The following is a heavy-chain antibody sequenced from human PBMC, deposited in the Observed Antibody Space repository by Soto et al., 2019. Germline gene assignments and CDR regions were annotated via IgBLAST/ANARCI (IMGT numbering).Heavy chain of an antibody. CDR2: ISGGGDAA. D-gene: IGHD2-2*01. Sequence: EVQLLESGGGFVQPGGSLRLSCAGSGFTFINYAMNWVRQAPGKGLEWVSSISGGGDAAFFPDSVRGRFTISRDNSKNTVTLQMSSLGVDDTAVYYCARKILGSTSRPNYWYFDLWGRGTLVTVSS. CDR1: GFTFINYA. V-gene: IGHV3-23*01. CDR3: ARKILGSTSRPNYWYFDL. J-gene: IGHJ2*01.